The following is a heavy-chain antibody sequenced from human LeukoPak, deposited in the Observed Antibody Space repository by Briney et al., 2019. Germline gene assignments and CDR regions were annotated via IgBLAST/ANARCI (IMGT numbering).Heavy chain of an antibody. CDR2: IIPIFGTA. V-gene: IGHV1-69*13. CDR1: GGTFGSYA. D-gene: IGHD3-3*01. J-gene: IGHJ6*02. Sequence: ASVKVSCKASGGTFGSYAISWVRQAPGQGLEWMGGIIPIFGTANYAQKFQGRVTITADESTSTAYMELRSLRSDDTAVYYCARLNPPYYDFWSGLDYYYGMDVWGQGTTVTVSS. CDR3: ARLNPPYYDFWSGLDYYYGMDV.